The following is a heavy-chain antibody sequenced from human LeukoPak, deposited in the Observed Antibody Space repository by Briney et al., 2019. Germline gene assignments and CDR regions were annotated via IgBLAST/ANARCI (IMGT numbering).Heavy chain of an antibody. CDR1: GFTFSSYW. Sequence: PGGSLRLSCAASGFTFSSYWMHWVRHAAGKGLVWVSRINSDGSSTSYADSVKGRFTISRDNAKNTLYLQMNSLRAEDTAVYYCAMGPYYYDSSGYYYWGQGTLVTVSS. D-gene: IGHD3-22*01. CDR3: AMGPYYYDSSGYYY. CDR2: INSDGSST. V-gene: IGHV3-74*01. J-gene: IGHJ4*02.